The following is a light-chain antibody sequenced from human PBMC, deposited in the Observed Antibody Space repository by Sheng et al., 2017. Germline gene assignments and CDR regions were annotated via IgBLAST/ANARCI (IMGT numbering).Light chain of an antibody. Sequence: DVQVTQSPSSLSASIGDRVTLTCRASQRINTFLNWYQQKPGKAPKLLISAASNLHSGVPARFSGSGSGTDFTLTITSVQPEDFATYYCQQSFSSPYVFGRGPTCSSN. CDR3: QQSFSSPYV. CDR2: AAS. J-gene: IGKJ2*01. V-gene: IGKV1-39*01. CDR1: QRINTF.